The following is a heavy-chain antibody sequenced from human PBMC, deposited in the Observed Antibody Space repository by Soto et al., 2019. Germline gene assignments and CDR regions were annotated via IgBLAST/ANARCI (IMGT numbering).Heavy chain of an antibody. J-gene: IGHJ5*02. CDR2: ISSSSDFI. Sequence: EVHLVESGGGLVQAGGSLRLSCEVSGFTFRSYEMHWVRQAPGKGLEWLSYISSSSDFIYYSESVKGPFTISRDNANNSIYLQMNSRRAADTDIYYRARGANGNDRLDHWGQGAPCTVSS. V-gene: IGHV3-48*03. CDR1: GFTFRSYE. CDR3: ARGANGNDRLDH. D-gene: IGHD1-20*01.